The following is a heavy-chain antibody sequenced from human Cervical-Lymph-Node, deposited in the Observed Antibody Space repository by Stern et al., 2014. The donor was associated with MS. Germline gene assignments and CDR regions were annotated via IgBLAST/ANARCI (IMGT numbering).Heavy chain of an antibody. J-gene: IGHJ4*02. CDR2: INPSGGST. D-gene: IGHD3-16*01. CDR3: ARADREYSSAYYFDY. V-gene: IGHV1-46*03. CDR1: GYIFPNYY. Sequence: HVQLVDSGAEVRKPGASLKVSCKASGYIFPNYYMHWVRHPPGQGLLWMGIINPSGGSTTYTQTFQGRVTVTRDTSTSTVYMELSSLRSEDTAVYYCARADREYSSAYYFDYWGQGTLVTVSS.